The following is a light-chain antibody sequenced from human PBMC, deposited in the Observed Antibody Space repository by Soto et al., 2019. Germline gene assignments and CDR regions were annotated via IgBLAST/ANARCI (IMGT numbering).Light chain of an antibody. J-gene: IGLJ2*01. CDR1: SSNIGKNF. Sequence: QSVLTQPPSVSAAPGQKVTMSCSGSSSNIGKNFVSWYQQLPGTAPKLLIYDNNKRPSGIPDRFSGSKSGTSATLGITGLQTGDEADYYCGTWDSSLSVVFGGGTKVTVL. CDR3: GTWDSSLSVV. CDR2: DNN. V-gene: IGLV1-51*01.